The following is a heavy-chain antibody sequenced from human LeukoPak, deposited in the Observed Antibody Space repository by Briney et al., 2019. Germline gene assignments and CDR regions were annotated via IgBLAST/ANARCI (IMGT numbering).Heavy chain of an antibody. CDR3: ASRGASSSSSIDY. CDR1: GYTFTGYY. V-gene: IGHV1-2*02. J-gene: IGHJ4*02. CDR2: INPNSGGT. D-gene: IGHD6-6*01. Sequence: ASVKVSCKASGYTFTGYYMHWVRQAPGQGVEWMGWINPNSGGTNYAQKFQGRVTMTRDTSISTAYMELSRLRSDDTAVYYCASRGASSSSSIDYWGQGTLVTVSS.